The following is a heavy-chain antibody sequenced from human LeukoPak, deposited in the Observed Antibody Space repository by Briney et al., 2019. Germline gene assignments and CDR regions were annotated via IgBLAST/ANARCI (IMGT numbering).Heavy chain of an antibody. V-gene: IGHV3-30*04. Sequence: PGRSLRLSCTASGFTFGDHAMSWVRQAPGKGLEWVTVISSDGTDKYYADSVKGRFTISRDNSKNTLYLHMNSLRTEDTAVYYCAKDRRQWLVLGWFDPWGQGTLVTVSS. CDR3: AKDRRQWLVLGWFDP. J-gene: IGHJ5*02. CDR1: GFTFGDHA. D-gene: IGHD6-19*01. CDR2: ISSDGTDK.